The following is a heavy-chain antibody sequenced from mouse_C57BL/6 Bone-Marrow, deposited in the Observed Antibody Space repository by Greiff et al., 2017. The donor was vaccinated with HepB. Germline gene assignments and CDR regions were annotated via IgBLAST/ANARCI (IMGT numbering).Heavy chain of an antibody. CDR2: IDPSDSYT. CDR3: AREGIGYYGSSLFAY. D-gene: IGHD1-1*01. V-gene: IGHV1-69*01. Sequence: VQLQQPGAELVMPGASVKLSCKASGYTFTSYWMHWVKQRPGQGLEWIGEIDPSDSYTNYNQKFKGKSTLTVDKSSSTAYMQLSSLTSEDSAVYYCAREGIGYYGSSLFAYWSQGTLVTVSA. CDR1: GYTFTSYW. J-gene: IGHJ3*01.